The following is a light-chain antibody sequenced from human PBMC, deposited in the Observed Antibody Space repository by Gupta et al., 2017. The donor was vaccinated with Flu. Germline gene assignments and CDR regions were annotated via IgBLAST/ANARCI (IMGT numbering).Light chain of an antibody. CDR1: QIFSNY. J-gene: IGKJ4*01. CDR3: HQRRSSHT. CDR2: DTS. V-gene: IGKV3-11*02. Sequence: EIVFTQSPATLSLSPGERGTLSCRGSQIFSNYLAWDQQKPGQAPRLIIYDTSNKDMGVTDSFSGGGEGRDFTRTSSGREEEGCGAYYGHQRRSSHTFGGRTKV.